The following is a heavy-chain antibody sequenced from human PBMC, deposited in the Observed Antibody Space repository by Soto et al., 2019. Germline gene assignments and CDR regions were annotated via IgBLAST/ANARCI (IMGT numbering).Heavy chain of an antibody. CDR1: ATSISSYY. CDR3: ARYNPYPIDY. D-gene: IGHD1-1*01. V-gene: IGHV4-59*01. CDR2: IHYSGTT. J-gene: IGHJ4*02. Sequence: PSGTLSLTCTVSATSISSYYWSWIRQPPGKELGGIANIHYSGTTNQNRSRASRVTLSVDTYKNLLSLKMASVTAADRAMYFCARYNPYPIDYWGRGTLVTVSP.